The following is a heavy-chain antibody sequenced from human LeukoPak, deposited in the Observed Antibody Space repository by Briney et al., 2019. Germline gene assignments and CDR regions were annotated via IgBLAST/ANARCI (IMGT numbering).Heavy chain of an antibody. Sequence: SETLSLTCTVSGGSISSYYWSWIRQPPGKGLQWIGYISYSGSTNYNPSLKSRVTISLDTSQNQFSLKMNSVTAADTAVYYCARQVGWFDPWGQGTLVTVSS. CDR3: ARQVGWFDP. V-gene: IGHV4-59*08. CDR1: GGSISSYY. CDR2: ISYSGST. J-gene: IGHJ5*02.